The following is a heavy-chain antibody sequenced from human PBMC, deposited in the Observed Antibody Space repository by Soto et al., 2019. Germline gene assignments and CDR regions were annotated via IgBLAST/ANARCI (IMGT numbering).Heavy chain of an antibody. CDR2: INAGNGNT. D-gene: IGHD3-3*01. CDR1: GYTFTSYA. CDR3: AREPYDFWSGSGMDV. Sequence: ASVKVSCKASGYTFTSYAMHWVRQAPGQRREWMGWINAGNGNTKYSQKFQGRVTITRDTSASTAYMELSSLRSEDTAVYYCAREPYDFWSGSGMDVWGQGXTVTAP. J-gene: IGHJ6*02. V-gene: IGHV1-3*01.